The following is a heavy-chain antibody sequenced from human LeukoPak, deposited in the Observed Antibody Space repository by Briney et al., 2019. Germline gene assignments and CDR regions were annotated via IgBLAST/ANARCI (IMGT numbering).Heavy chain of an antibody. CDR3: AELGITMIGGV. D-gene: IGHD3-10*02. CDR2: ISSSGSTI. V-gene: IGHV3-48*04. J-gene: IGHJ6*04. CDR1: GVTFSSYS. Sequence: GGSLRLSRAASGVTFSSYSMNWVRQAPGKGLEWVSYISSSGSTIYYADSVKGRFTISRDNAKNSLYLQMNSLRAEDTAVYYCAELGITMIGGVWGKGTTVTISS.